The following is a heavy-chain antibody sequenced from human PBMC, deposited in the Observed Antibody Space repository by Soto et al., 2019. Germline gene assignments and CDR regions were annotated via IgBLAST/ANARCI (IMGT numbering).Heavy chain of an antibody. D-gene: IGHD3-16*01. J-gene: IGHJ6*02. Sequence: GGSLRLSCAASGFTFSSYAMSWVRQAPGKGLEWVSVISGSGGSTYYADSVKGRFTISRDNSKNTLYLQMNSLRAEDTAVYYCAKVIGGEGSDRFLDYFYYGMDVWGQGTTVTVSS. V-gene: IGHV3-23*01. CDR2: ISGSGGST. CDR1: GFTFSSYA. CDR3: AKVIGGEGSDRFLDYFYYGMDV.